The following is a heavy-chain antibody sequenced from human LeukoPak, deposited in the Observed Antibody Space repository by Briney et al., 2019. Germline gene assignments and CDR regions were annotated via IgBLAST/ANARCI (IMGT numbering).Heavy chain of an antibody. V-gene: IGHV3-7*01. D-gene: IGHD2-2*01. CDR3: ARVMGRYCSSTSCYVDY. CDR2: IRGDGSEY. Sequence: GGSLRLSCAASGFTFSSYWMTWVRQAPGKGLEWVANIRGDGSEYHYADSVRGRFTISRDNAKNSLYLQVNSLRVDDTAVYYCARVMGRYCSSTSCYVDYWGQGTLVTVSS. J-gene: IGHJ4*02. CDR1: GFTFSSYW.